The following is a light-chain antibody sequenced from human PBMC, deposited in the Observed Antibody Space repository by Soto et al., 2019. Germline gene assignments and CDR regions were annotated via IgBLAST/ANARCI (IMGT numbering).Light chain of an antibody. CDR2: AES. CDR3: HQSSSTPLT. CDR1: QSISSY. V-gene: IGKV1-39*01. J-gene: IGKJ4*01. Sequence: DIQMTQSPSYLSASVGDSVTITCRASQSISSYLNWYQQKPGKAPKLLIYAESSLQSGVPSRFSGSGSGTDFTLTISSLQPEDFSTYYCHQSSSTPLTFGGGTKVEIK.